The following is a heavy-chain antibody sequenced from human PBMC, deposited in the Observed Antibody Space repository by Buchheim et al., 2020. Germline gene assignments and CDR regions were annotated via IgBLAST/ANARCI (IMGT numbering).Heavy chain of an antibody. CDR3: AKDLFDSISGFWVMGNWFDP. V-gene: IGHV3-23*04. Sequence: EVQLVESGGGLVQPGGSLRLSCAASGFTFRNYAMSWVRQAPGKGLEWVSVIRGSGDSTNYADSVKGRFTTSRDNSKNTVYLQMNSLRAEDTAVYYCAKDLFDSISGFWVMGNWFDPWGQGTL. CDR1: GFTFRNYA. CDR2: IRGSGDST. J-gene: IGHJ5*02. D-gene: IGHD2-21*01.